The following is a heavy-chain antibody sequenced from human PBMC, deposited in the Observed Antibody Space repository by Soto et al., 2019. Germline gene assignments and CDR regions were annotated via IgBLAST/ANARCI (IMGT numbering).Heavy chain of an antibody. CDR3: APTKGAKYYNFWRGYPPQSFAP. V-gene: IGHV1-24*01. J-gene: IGHJ5*02. CDR2: FDPEDGET. Sequence: AAVKVSCKVSGYTLTELSMHWVRQAPGKGLEWMGGFDPEDGETIYAQKFQGRVTMAEDTSTDTAYMELSSLRSEDTAVYYCAPTKGAKYYNFWRGYPPQSFAPW. D-gene: IGHD3-3*01. CDR1: GYTLTELS.